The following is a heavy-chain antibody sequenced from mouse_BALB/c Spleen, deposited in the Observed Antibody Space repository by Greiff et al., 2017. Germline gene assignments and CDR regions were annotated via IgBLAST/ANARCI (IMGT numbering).Heavy chain of an antibody. CDR3: ARGLYDGYYYYAMDY. V-gene: IGHV2-6-7*01. D-gene: IGHD2-3*01. CDR1: GFSLTGYG. CDR2: IWGDGST. Sequence: VMLVESGPGLVAPSQSLSITCTVSGFSLTGYGVNWVRQPPGKGLEWLGMIWGDGSTDYNSALKSRLSISKDNSKSQVFLKMNSLQTDDTARYYCARGLYDGYYYYAMDYWGQGTSVTVSS. J-gene: IGHJ4*01.